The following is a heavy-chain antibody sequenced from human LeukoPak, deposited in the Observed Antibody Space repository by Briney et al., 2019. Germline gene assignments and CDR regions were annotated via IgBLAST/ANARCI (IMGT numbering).Heavy chain of an antibody. J-gene: IGHJ4*02. CDR3: ARYGSTVTTLQFDY. Sequence: GGSLRLSCAASGFTFKLYWMHWVRQVPGKRPVWVSRINDDGSDTIYADSVRGRFTISRDDAKNTVYLQMNNLRAEDTAVYYCARYGSTVTTLQFDYWGQGTLVTVSS. CDR1: GFTFKLYW. D-gene: IGHD4-17*01. V-gene: IGHV3-74*01. CDR2: INDDGSDT.